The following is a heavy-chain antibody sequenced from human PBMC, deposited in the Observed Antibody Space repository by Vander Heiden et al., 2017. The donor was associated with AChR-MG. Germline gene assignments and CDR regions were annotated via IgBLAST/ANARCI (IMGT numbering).Heavy chain of an antibody. D-gene: IGHD3-3*01. CDR1: GGSFSGYY. CDR2: INHSGST. CDR3: ARARNNYDFWSGYSLVFDY. Sequence: QVQLQQWGAGLLKPSETLSLTRAVYGGSFSGYYWSWIRQPPGKGLEWIGEINHSGSTNYNPSLKSRVTISVDTSKNQFSLKLSSVTAADTAVYYCARARNNYDFWSGYSLVFDYWGQGTLVTVSS. J-gene: IGHJ4*02. V-gene: IGHV4-34*01.